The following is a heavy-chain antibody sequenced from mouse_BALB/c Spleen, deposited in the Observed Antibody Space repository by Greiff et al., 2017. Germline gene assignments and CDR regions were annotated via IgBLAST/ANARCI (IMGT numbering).Heavy chain of an antibody. CDR2: ISSGGSYT. D-gene: IGHD1-1*01. V-gene: IGHV5-6*02. Sequence: EVMLVESGGDLVKPGRSLKLSCAASGFTFSSYGMSWVRQTPDKRLEWVATISSGGSYTYYPDSVKGRFTISRDNAKNTLYLQMSSLKSEDTAMYYCARRVYYGSSYAMDYWGQGTSVTVSS. CDR1: GFTFSSYG. J-gene: IGHJ4*01. CDR3: ARRVYYGSSYAMDY.